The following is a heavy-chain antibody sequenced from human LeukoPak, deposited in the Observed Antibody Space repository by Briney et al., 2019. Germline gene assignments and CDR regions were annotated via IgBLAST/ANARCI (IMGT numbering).Heavy chain of an antibody. J-gene: IGHJ4*02. CDR1: GFTFSSYA. V-gene: IGHV3-33*01. Sequence: GGSLRLSCTAPGFTFSSYAIHWIRQAPGKGLXXXXLVWHDGSNRYYADSVKGRFTISRDNSKNTVYLQMNSLRAEDTAVYYCARELFGSGSCPDYWGQGTLVTVPS. CDR2: VWHDGSNR. CDR3: ARELFGSGSCPDY. D-gene: IGHD3-10*01.